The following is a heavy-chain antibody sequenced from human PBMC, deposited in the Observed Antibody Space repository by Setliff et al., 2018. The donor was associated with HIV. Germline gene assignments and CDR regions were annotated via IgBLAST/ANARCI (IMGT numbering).Heavy chain of an antibody. J-gene: IGHJ3*02. V-gene: IGHV1-8*02. Sequence: ASVMVSCKASGYTFTNSDINWVRQATGQGLEWMGWMNPNSDNTGYAQKFQGRVTMTRNTSINTAYMELSSLRSEDTAVYYCARRYYNFWSGSHDAFDIWGQGTMVTVSS. D-gene: IGHD3-3*01. CDR2: MNPNSDNT. CDR3: ARRYYNFWSGSHDAFDI. CDR1: GYTFTNSD.